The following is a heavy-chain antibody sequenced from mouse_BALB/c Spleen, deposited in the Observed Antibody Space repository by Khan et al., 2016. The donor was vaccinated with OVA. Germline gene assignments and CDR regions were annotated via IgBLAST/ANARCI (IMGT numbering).Heavy chain of an antibody. CDR1: GYTFTSYV. Sequence: VQLKESGPELVKPGASVKMSCKASGYTFTSYVIHWVKQRPGQGLEWIGYIYPYNDDTKYNEKFKGKATLTSDKSSSTAYMDLSSLTSEDSAVLYCARIFRSAVSFDYWGQGTTLTVSS. J-gene: IGHJ2*01. CDR2: IYPYNDDT. CDR3: ARIFRSAVSFDY. V-gene: IGHV1S136*01. D-gene: IGHD2-14*01.